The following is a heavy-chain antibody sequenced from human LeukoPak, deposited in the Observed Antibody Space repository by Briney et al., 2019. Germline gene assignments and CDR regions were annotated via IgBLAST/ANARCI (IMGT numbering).Heavy chain of an antibody. V-gene: IGHV1-18*01. CDR2: ISAYNSNT. J-gene: IGHJ6*02. CDR3: ARDPDPYYHYGMDV. CDR1: GYTFTSYG. Sequence: GASVKVSCKASGYTFTSYGISWVRQAPGQGLEWMGWISAYNSNTNYAQKLQGRVTMTTDTSTSTAYMELRSLRSDDTAVYYCARDPDPYYHYGMDVWGQGTTVTVSS.